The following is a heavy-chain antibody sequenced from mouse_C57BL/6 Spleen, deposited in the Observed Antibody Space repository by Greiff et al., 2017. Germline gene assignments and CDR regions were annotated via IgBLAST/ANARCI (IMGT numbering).Heavy chain of an antibody. D-gene: IGHD3-2*02. CDR1: GYTFTSYW. CDR2: IYPGSGST. J-gene: IGHJ4*01. V-gene: IGHV1-55*01. CDR3: ARGSGYEDYAMDY. Sequence: QVQLQQPGAELVKPEASVKMSCKASGYTFTSYWITWVKQRPGQGLEWIGDIYPGSGSTNYNEKFKSKATLTVDTSSSTAYMQLSSLTSEDSAVYYCARGSGYEDYAMDYWGQGTSVTVSS.